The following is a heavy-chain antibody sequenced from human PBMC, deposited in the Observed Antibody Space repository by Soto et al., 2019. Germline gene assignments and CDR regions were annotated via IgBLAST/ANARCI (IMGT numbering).Heavy chain of an antibody. CDR1: GGTFTSYA. J-gene: IGHJ6*02. CDR2: IIPVFGTP. CDR3: AVKSTYSHYYYAMDV. D-gene: IGHD2-2*01. V-gene: IGHV1-69*13. Sequence: SVKVSCKASGGTFTSYAISWVRQAPGQGLELMGGIIPVFGTPNYAQKFRGRVTITADESTSTAYMELTSLRSEDTAVYYCAVKSTYSHYYYAMDVWGQGTTVTVSS.